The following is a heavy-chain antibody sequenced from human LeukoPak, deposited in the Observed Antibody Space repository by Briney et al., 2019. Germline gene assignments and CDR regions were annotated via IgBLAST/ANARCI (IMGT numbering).Heavy chain of an antibody. D-gene: IGHD2-2*01. J-gene: IGHJ5*02. CDR3: ARGWGSTSSNYFDP. CDR1: GDSITSGNFY. V-gene: IGHV4-61*02. CDR2: IYGSGTT. Sequence: PSETLSLTCTVSGDSITSGNFYWSWIRQPAGKGLEWIGRIYGSGTTNHSPSLRSRVTISMHTSNNQFSLKLNSVTAADTAVYYCARGWGSTSSNYFDPWGQGTLVTVSS.